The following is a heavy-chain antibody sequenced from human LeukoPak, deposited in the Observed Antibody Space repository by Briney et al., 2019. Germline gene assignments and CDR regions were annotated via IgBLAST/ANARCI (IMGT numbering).Heavy chain of an antibody. CDR3: AKDGDQGGSYNGYFDY. Sequence: TGGSLRLSCAASGFTFDDYGMSWVRQAPGKGLEWVSGINWNGGSTGYADSVKGRFTISRDNAKNSLYLQMNSLRAEDTALYYCAKDGDQGGSYNGYFDYWGQGTLVTVSS. CDR1: GFTFDDYG. D-gene: IGHD1-26*01. CDR2: INWNGGST. J-gene: IGHJ4*02. V-gene: IGHV3-20*04.